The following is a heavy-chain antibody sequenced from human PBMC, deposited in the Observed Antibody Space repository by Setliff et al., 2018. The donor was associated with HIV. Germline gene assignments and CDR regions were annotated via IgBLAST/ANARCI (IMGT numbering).Heavy chain of an antibody. V-gene: IGHV1-2*02. Sequence: GASVMVSCKASGYTFTDNYIHWVRQAPGQGLEGMAWINSASGGTNYAQNFQGRVTVTRDTSINTVYLEVNGLKSDDTAVYYCARDYIHVFDIWGQGTMVTVSS. CDR1: GYTFTDNY. CDR3: ARDYIHVFDI. CDR2: INSASGGT. J-gene: IGHJ3*02.